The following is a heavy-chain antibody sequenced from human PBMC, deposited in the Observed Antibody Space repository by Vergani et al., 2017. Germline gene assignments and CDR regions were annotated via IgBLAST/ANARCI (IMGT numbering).Heavy chain of an antibody. Sequence: QVQLQQWGAGLLKPSETLSLTCAVYGGSFSGYYWSWIRQPPGEGLEWSGEINHSGSTNYNPSLKSRVTISVDTSKNQFSLKLSSVTAADTAVYYCARVGTQQLDVGYYYYMDVWGKGTTVTVSS. J-gene: IGHJ6*03. CDR1: GGSFSGYY. D-gene: IGHD6-13*01. CDR3: ARVGTQQLDVGYYYYMDV. V-gene: IGHV4-34*01. CDR2: INHSGST.